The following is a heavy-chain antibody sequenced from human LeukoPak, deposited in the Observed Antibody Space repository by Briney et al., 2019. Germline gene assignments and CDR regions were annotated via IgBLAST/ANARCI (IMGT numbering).Heavy chain of an antibody. CDR2: ISSSSSYI. CDR3: ARDTDCSSTSCYVNALDY. CDR1: GFTFSSYS. D-gene: IGHD2-2*01. Sequence: GGSLRLSCAASGFTFSSYSMNWVRQAPGKGLEWVSSISSSSSYIYYADSVKGQFTISRDNAKNSLYLQMNSLRAEDTAVYYCARDTDCSSTSCYVNALDYWGQGTLVTVSS. V-gene: IGHV3-21*01. J-gene: IGHJ4*02.